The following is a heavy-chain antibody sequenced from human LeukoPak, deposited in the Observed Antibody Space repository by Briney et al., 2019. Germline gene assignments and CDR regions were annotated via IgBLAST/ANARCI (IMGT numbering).Heavy chain of an antibody. CDR2: ISSSGAAI. J-gene: IGHJ4*02. D-gene: IGHD3-22*01. Sequence: PGGSLRLSCAASGFTFNDYYMTWIRQAPGKGLEWVSHISSSGAAIYADSVKGRFTISRDNAKNSLYLQMNSLRAEDTALYYCAKGSYDSSGYFDYWGQGTLVTVSS. V-gene: IGHV3-11*01. CDR3: AKGSYDSSGYFDY. CDR1: GFTFNDYY.